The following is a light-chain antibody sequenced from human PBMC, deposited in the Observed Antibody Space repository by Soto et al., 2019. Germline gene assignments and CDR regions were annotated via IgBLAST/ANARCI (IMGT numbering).Light chain of an antibody. Sequence: DIQMTQSPSSLSASVGDRVTITCRASQSISSYLNWYQQKPGKAPKLLIYAASSLQSGVPSRFSGRASGTDFTLTISSLHPEDFATYYCQQSYSTPLTVGGGTKVEIK. CDR3: QQSYSTPLT. V-gene: IGKV1-39*01. CDR1: QSISSY. J-gene: IGKJ4*01. CDR2: AAS.